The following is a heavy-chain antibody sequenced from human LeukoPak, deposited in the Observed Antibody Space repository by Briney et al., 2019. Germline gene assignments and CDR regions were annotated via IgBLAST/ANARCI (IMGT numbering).Heavy chain of an antibody. CDR3: AREGDTMVRGRTYYYYGMDV. Sequence: SKTLSLTCAVYGGSFSGYYWSWIRQPPGKGLEWIGEINHSGSTNYNPSLKSRVTISVDTSKNQFSLKLSSVTAADTAVYYCAREGDTMVRGRTYYYYGMDVWGQGTTVTVSS. CDR2: INHSGST. D-gene: IGHD3-10*01. CDR1: GGSFSGYY. J-gene: IGHJ6*02. V-gene: IGHV4-34*01.